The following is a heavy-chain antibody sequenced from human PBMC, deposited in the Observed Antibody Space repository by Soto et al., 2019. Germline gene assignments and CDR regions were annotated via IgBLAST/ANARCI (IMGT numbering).Heavy chain of an antibody. V-gene: IGHV4-34*01. D-gene: IGHD2-15*01. CDR1: GGSFSGYY. CDR3: ARGLGYCSGGSCSRAGVYFDY. Sequence: SETLSLTCAVYGGSFSGYYWSWIRQPPGKGLEWIGEINHRKNTNYNPSLKSRVTISVDTSKNQFSLELNSVTAADTAVYYCARGLGYCSGGSCSRAGVYFDYWGQETLVTVSS. J-gene: IGHJ4*02. CDR2: INHRKNT.